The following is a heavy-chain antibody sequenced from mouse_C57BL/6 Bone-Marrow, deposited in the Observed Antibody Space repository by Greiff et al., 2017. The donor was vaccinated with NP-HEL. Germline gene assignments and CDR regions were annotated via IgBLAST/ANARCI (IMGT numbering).Heavy chain of an antibody. CDR2: INPSTGGT. D-gene: IGHD1-1*01. CDR1: GYSFTGYY. J-gene: IGHJ4*01. V-gene: IGHV1-42*01. Sequence: EVQLVESGPELVKPGASVKISCKASGYSFTGYYMNWVKQSPEKSLEWIGEINPSTGGTTYNQKFKAKATLTVDKSSSTAYMQLKSLTSEDSAVYYCATTVGYAMDYWGQGTSVTVSS. CDR3: ATTVGYAMDY.